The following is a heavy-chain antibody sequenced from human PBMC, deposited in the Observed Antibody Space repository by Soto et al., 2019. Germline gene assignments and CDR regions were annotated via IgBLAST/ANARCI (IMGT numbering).Heavy chain of an antibody. V-gene: IGHV1-69*13. J-gene: IGHJ6*02. CDR3: ARGALATLAYYYGMDV. CDR1: GGTFSSYT. CDR2: ISHIFGTA. Sequence: SVKVSCNASGGTFSSYTMSWVRQSPGQGLEWMGGISHIFGTATYAHKFQGRVTITADESTSTVYMELSSLRGEDTAVYYCARGALATLAYYYGMDVWGQGTTVTVSS. D-gene: IGHD1-26*01.